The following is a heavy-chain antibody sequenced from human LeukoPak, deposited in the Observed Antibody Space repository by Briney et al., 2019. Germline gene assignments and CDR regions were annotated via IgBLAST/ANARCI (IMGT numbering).Heavy chain of an antibody. CDR2: IYTSGST. J-gene: IGHJ6*02. V-gene: IGHV4-4*07. CDR1: GGSISSYY. Sequence: PSETLSLTCTVSGGSISSYYWSWIRQPAGKGLEWIGRIYTSGSTNYNPSLKSRVTISVGTSKNQFSLQLRSVTAADTAVYYCAREDPQTTVPEGMDVWGQGTTVTVSS. D-gene: IGHD4-17*01. CDR3: AREDPQTTVPEGMDV.